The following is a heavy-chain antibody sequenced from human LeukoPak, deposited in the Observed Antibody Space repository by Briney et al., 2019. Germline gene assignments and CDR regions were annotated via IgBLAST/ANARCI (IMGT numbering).Heavy chain of an antibody. CDR2: ISWNSGSI. J-gene: IGHJ1*01. CDR1: GFTFDDYA. CDR3: ATGLRWYPFQH. Sequence: GGSLRLSCAASGFTFDDYAMHWVRQAPGKGLEWVSGISWNSGSIGYADSVKGRFTISRDNSKNTLYLQMNSLRAEDTAVYYCATGLRWYPFQHWGQGTLVTVSS. D-gene: IGHD4-23*01. V-gene: IGHV3-9*01.